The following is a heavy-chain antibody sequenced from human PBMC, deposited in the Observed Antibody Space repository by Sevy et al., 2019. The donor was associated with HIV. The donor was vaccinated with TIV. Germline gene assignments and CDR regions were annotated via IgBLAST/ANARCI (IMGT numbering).Heavy chain of an antibody. D-gene: IGHD3-16*01. V-gene: IGHV3-23*01. CDR2: VTSDGTT. Sequence: GESLKISCAASGLTLTTTGMSWVRQAPGNGLEWGAGVTSDGTTYYAGSVRDRFTVSRENYKNTLYLQLNSLRADDTAVFYGAGGDTTMITDLDYWGQGTLVTVSS. CDR3: AGGDTTMITDLDY. J-gene: IGHJ4*02. CDR1: GLTLTTTG.